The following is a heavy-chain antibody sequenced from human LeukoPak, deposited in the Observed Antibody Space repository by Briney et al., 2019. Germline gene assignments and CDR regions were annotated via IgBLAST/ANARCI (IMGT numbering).Heavy chain of an antibody. J-gene: IGHJ4*02. CDR3: ARYWRNFDY. CDR2: INPSGGST. D-gene: IGHD3-3*01. Sequence: SVKVSCKASGGTFSSYAISWVRQAPGQGLEWMGIINPSGGSTSYAQKFQGRVTMTRDTSTSTVYMELSSLRSEDTAVYYCARYWRNFDYWGQGTLVTVSS. V-gene: IGHV1-46*01. CDR1: GGTFSSYA.